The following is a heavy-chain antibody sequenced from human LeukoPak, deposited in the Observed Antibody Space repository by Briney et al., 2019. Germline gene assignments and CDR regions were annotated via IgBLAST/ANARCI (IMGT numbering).Heavy chain of an antibody. CDR1: GFTFDDYA. V-gene: IGHV3-9*01. Sequence: GRSLRLSCAASGFTFDDYAMHWVRQAPGKGLEWVSGISWNSGSIGYADSVKGRFTISRDNAKNSLYLQMNSLRAEDTALYYCAKSGYYDSSGSHHGYFDYWGQGTLVTVSS. J-gene: IGHJ4*02. D-gene: IGHD3-22*01. CDR2: ISWNSGSI. CDR3: AKSGYYDSSGSHHGYFDY.